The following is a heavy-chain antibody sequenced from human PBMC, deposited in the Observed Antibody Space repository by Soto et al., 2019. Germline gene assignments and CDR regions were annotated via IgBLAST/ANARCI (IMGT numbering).Heavy chain of an antibody. D-gene: IGHD6-19*01. J-gene: IGHJ6*02. V-gene: IGHV4-31*03. CDR1: GGSISSGGYY. CDR2: IYYSGST. CDR3: ARNLRDSSGWYADWLDYYYGMDV. Sequence: SETLSLTCTVSGGSISSGGYYWSWIRQHPGKGLEWIGYIYYSGSTYYNPSLKSRVTISVDTSKNQFSLKLSSVTAADTAVYYCARNLRDSSGWYADWLDYYYGMDVWGQGTTVT.